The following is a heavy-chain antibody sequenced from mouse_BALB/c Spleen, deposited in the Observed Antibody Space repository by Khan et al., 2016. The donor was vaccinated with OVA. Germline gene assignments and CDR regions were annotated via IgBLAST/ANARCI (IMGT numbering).Heavy chain of an antibody. J-gene: IGHJ2*01. D-gene: IGHD2-3*01. V-gene: IGHV1S137*01. Sequence: QVQLQQPGPELVRPGVSVKISCKGSGYTFTDYAMHWVKQSHAKSLEWIGLISTYSGNTNYNQKFKGKATMTVDKSSSTAYMELARLTSEDSAMYYCARPAYDNYCDDWGQGTTLTVSA. CDR1: GYTFTDYA. CDR2: ISTYSGNT. CDR3: ARPAYDNYCDD.